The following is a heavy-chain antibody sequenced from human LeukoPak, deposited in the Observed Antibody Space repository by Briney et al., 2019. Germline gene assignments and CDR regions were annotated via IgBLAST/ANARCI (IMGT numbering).Heavy chain of an antibody. CDR1: GFTFSSYA. CDR3: VGGGKYYYDSSGCPTLRY. CDR2: ISGSGGST. J-gene: IGHJ4*02. D-gene: IGHD3-22*01. V-gene: IGHV3-23*01. Sequence: GGSLRLSCAASGFTFSSYAMSWVRQAPGKGLEWVSAISGSGGSTYYADSVKGRFTISRDNSKNTLYLQMNSLRAEDTAVYYCVGGGKYYYDSSGCPTLRYWGQGTLVTVSS.